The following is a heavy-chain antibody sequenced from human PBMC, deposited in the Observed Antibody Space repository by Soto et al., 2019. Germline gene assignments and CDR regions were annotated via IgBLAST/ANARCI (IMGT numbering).Heavy chain of an antibody. CDR2: IYYSGST. CDR3: AQNSVGGSYAFDI. Sequence: TLSLTCTVSGGSVSSGSYYWSWIRQPPGKGLEWIGYIYYSGSTNYNPSLKSRVTISVDTSKNQFSLKLSSVTAADTAVYYCAQNSVGGSYAFDIWGQGTMVTVSS. J-gene: IGHJ3*02. CDR1: GGSVSSGSYY. V-gene: IGHV4-61*01. D-gene: IGHD1-26*01.